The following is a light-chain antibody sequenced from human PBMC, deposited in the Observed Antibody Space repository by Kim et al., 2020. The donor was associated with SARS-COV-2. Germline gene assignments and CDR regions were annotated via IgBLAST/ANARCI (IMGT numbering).Light chain of an antibody. CDR3: QQYGSSPPT. J-gene: IGKJ2*01. V-gene: IGKV3-20*01. Sequence: LAPGERATLSCRASQSVSSSYLAWYQQKPGQAPRLLIYGASSRATGIPDRFSGSGSGTDFTLTISRLAPEDFAVYYCQQYGSSPPTFGQGTKLEI. CDR2: GAS. CDR1: QSVSSSY.